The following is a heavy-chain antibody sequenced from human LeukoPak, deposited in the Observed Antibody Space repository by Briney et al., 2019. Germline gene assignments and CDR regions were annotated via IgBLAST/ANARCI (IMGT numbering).Heavy chain of an antibody. CDR2: MNPNSGNT. J-gene: IGHJ5*02. V-gene: IGHV1-8*01. CDR1: GYTFTGYD. CDR3: ARKTLYGSGKSWFDP. D-gene: IGHD3-10*01. Sequence: ASVYLSFKSSGYTFTGYDINLVRPATGQGLERMGWMNPNSGNTGYAQKFQDRVIMTRHNAISTAYMELSGLRSEDTAMYYCARKTLYGSGKSWFDPWGKGTLVTLS.